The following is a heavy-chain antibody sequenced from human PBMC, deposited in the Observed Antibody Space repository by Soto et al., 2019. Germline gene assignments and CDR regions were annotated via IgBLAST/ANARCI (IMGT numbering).Heavy chain of an antibody. V-gene: IGHV4-31*03. CDR2: IYYIGST. Sequence: SETLSLTCTVSGGSISSGGYYWNWIRQHPGKGLEWIGYIYYIGSTYYNPSLKSRVTISLDTSKNQFSLKLSSVTAADTAVYYCARGPDFWSGNWFDPWGQGTLVTVSS. D-gene: IGHD3-3*01. J-gene: IGHJ5*02. CDR1: GGSISSGGYY. CDR3: ARGPDFWSGNWFDP.